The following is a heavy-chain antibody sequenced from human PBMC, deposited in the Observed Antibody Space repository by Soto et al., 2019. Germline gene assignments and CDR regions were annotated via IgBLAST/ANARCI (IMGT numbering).Heavy chain of an antibody. CDR3: ARGGATPTTDPFDY. Sequence: SETLSLTCTVSGGSISSGDYYWSWIRQPPGKGLEWIGYIYYSGSTYYNPSLKSRVTISVDTSKNQFSLKLSSVTAADTAVYYCARGGATPTTDPFDYWGQGTLVTVSS. D-gene: IGHD1-26*01. V-gene: IGHV4-30-4*01. CDR2: IYYSGST. J-gene: IGHJ4*02. CDR1: GGSISSGDYY.